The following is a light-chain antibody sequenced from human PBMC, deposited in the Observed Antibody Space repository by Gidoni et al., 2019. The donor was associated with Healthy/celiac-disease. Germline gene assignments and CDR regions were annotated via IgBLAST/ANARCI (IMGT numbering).Light chain of an antibody. CDR1: QDISNY. CDR3: QQYDNLPPYT. J-gene: IGKJ2*01. Sequence: DIQMTQSPSSLSASVGDRVTITCQASQDISNYLNWYQQKPGKSPKLLNYDASKLETGVPPRFSGSGSGTNFTFTISSLQPEDIATYYCQQYDNLPPYTFGQETKLEIK. V-gene: IGKV1-33*01. CDR2: DAS.